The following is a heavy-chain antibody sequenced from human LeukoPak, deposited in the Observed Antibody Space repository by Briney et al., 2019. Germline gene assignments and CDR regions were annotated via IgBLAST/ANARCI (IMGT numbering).Heavy chain of an antibody. CDR2: ISSTSSYI. CDR1: GFTFSSYS. CDR3: ARDGTTGGGSDYYYGMDV. V-gene: IGHV3-21*01. Sequence: GGSLRLSCAASGFTFSSYSMNWVRLAPGKGLEWVSSISSTSSYIYHADSVQGRFTISRDNAENSLYLQMNSLRAEDTAVYYCARDGTTGGGSDYYYGMDVWGQGTTVTVSS. D-gene: IGHD4-17*01. J-gene: IGHJ6*02.